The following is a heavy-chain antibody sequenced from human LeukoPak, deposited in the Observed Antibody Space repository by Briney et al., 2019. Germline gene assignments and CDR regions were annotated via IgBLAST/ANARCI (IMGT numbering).Heavy chain of an antibody. V-gene: IGHV3-7*01. CDR2: IKLDGSEK. J-gene: IGHJ6*02. D-gene: IGHD6-13*01. CDR3: ARVLVSSSWYSPWIYYYGMDV. CDR1: GFTLSDYW. Sequence: GGSLTLSCAASGFTLSDYWMTWVRQAPGKGLEWVANIKLDGSEKYYVDSVKGRFTISRDNAKNSLYLQMNSLRAEDTAVYYCARVLVSSSWYSPWIYYYGMDVWGQGTTVTVSS.